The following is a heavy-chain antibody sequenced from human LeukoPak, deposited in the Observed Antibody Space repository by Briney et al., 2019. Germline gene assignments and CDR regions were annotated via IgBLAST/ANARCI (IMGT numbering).Heavy chain of an antibody. J-gene: IGHJ5*02. CDR1: GGSFSGYY. Sequence: SETLSLTCAVYGGSFSGYYWSWIRQPPGKGLEWIGEINHSGSTNYNPSLKSRVTISVDTSKNQFSLKLSSVTAADTAVYYCARGPRRIQLWFKYNWFDPWGQGTLVTVSS. V-gene: IGHV4-34*01. D-gene: IGHD5-18*01. CDR2: INHSGST. CDR3: ARGPRRIQLWFKYNWFDP.